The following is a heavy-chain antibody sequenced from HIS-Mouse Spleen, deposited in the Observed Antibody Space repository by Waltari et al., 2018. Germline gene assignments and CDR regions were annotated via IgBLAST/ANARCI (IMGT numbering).Heavy chain of an antibody. V-gene: IGHV1-2*02. Sequence: QVQLVQSGAEVKKPGASVKVSCKASGYTFTGYYMHWVRQAPGQGLEWVGGVSVSRGGTNHAQKFKVMVPVTRDTSISTAYMDLSGLRSDDTAVYYCARGIAAEDAFDIRGQGTMVTVSS. CDR1: GYTFTGYY. CDR3: ARGIAAEDAFDI. CDR2: VSVSRGGT. D-gene: IGHD6-13*01. J-gene: IGHJ3*02.